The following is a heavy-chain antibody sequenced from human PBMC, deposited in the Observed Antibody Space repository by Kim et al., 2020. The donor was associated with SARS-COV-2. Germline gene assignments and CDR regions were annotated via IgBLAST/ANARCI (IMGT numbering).Heavy chain of an antibody. CDR2: ISSSGSTI. V-gene: IGHV3-48*03. D-gene: IGHD3-22*01. CDR3: ARSDSSGYYDDY. J-gene: IGHJ4*02. CDR1: GFTFSSYE. Sequence: GGSLRLSCAASGFTFSSYEMNWVRQAPGKGLEWVSYISSSGSTIYYADSVKGRFTISRDNAKNSLYLQMNSLRAEDTAVYYCARSDSSGYYDDYWGQGTLVTVSS.